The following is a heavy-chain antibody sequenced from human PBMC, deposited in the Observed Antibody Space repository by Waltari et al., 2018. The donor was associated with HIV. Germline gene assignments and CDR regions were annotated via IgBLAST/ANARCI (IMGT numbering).Heavy chain of an antibody. Sequence: EVQLVASGGGLFKPGGSLRLSCADSRFNVSRNYMCWVRQAQGQVLAVSTVMYGGGGTHESDSTKSRINTSRDEAKNTLYREKSNLRSEDTAVYNTAEDRGSTPKETYDSWAPETMATVSS. J-gene: IGHJ3*02. D-gene: IGHD2-21*02. CDR2: MYGGGGT. CDR3: AEDRGSTPKETYDS. V-gene: IGHV3-53*01. CDR1: RFNVSRNY.